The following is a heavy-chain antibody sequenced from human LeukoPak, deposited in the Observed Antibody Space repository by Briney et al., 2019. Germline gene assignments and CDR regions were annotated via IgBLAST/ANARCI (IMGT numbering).Heavy chain of an antibody. CDR3: ARFSGVLVPDDY. V-gene: IGHV1-18*01. D-gene: IGHD2-8*02. Sequence: ASVTVSCKASGYTFTIYGISWVRHAPGQGLEWVGWISAYNGNTNYAQKLQGRVTMTTDTSTSTAYMELRSLRSDDTAVYYCARFSGVLVPDDYWGQGTLVTVSS. CDR1: GYTFTIYG. CDR2: ISAYNGNT. J-gene: IGHJ4*02.